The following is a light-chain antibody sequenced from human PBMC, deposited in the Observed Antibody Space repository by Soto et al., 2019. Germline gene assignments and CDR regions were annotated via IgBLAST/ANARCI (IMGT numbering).Light chain of an antibody. V-gene: IGKV3-20*01. Sequence: EIVLTQSPGTLSLSPGERATLSCRASQSVDSRYSAWYQQKPGQAPRLLIYGASNRATGIADRFSGSGSGTDFTLTISRLEPEDFAVYYCQQYHNWPAFGQGTKVEIK. J-gene: IGKJ1*01. CDR2: GAS. CDR3: QQYHNWPA. CDR1: QSVDSRY.